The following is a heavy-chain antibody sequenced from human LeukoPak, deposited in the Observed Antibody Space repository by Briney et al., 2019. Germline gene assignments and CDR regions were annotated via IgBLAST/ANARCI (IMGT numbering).Heavy chain of an antibody. D-gene: IGHD3-10*01. Sequence: SDTLSLTCTVSGGSISSSIYYWGWIRQPPGKGLEWIENIFYSGSTYYNPSLKSRVTISVDTSKNQFSLNLSSVTAADTAVYYCARVYYYGSGVYSWFDPWGQGTLFTVSS. V-gene: IGHV4-39*01. CDR3: ARVYYYGSGVYSWFDP. J-gene: IGHJ5*02. CDR2: IFYSGST. CDR1: GGSISSSIYY.